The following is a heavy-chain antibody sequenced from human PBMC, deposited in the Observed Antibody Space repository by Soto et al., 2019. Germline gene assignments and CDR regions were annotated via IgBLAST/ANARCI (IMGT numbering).Heavy chain of an antibody. D-gene: IGHD6-13*01. V-gene: IGHV1-18*01. CDR2: ISAYNGNT. CDR1: GYTFTSYG. J-gene: IGHJ6*02. CDR3: ARDLYSSSWYLSAHYYYGMDV. Sequence: ASVKVSCKASGYTFTSYGISWVRQAPGQGLEWMGWISAYNGNTNYAQKLQGRVTMTTDTSTSTAYMELRSLRSDDTAVYYCARDLYSSSWYLSAHYYYGMDVWGQGTTVTV.